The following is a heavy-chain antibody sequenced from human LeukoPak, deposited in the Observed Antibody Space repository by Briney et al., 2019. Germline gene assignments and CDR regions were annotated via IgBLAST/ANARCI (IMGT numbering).Heavy chain of an antibody. V-gene: IGHV4-61*02. CDR3: ARSGGGYSYGYVYYYMDV. Sequence: SRTLSLTCTASGVSISSGSYYWSCNGQAAGKGLVWIGRIYTSGSTSYNASLKMRVTITVDTSKNQFSLKLSSVTAADTAVYYCARSGGGYSYGYVYYYMDVWGKGTTVTISS. CDR2: IYTSGST. CDR1: GVSISSGSYY. D-gene: IGHD5-18*01. J-gene: IGHJ6*03.